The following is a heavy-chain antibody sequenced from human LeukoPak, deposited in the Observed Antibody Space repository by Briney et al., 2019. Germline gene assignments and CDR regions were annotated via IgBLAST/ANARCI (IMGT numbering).Heavy chain of an antibody. CDR1: GGTFSSYA. CDR2: IIPIFGTA. V-gene: IGHV1-69*06. Sequence: SVKVSCKASGGTFSSYAISWVRQAPGQGLEWMGGIIPIFGTANYAQKFQGRVTITADKSTSTAYMELSSLRSEDTAVYYCARSGAVVNAFDIWGQGTMVTVSS. J-gene: IGHJ3*02. D-gene: IGHD3-22*01. CDR3: ARSGAVVNAFDI.